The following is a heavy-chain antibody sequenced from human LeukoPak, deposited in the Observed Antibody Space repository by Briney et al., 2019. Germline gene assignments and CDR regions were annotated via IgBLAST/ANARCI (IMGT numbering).Heavy chain of an antibody. CDR1: GYTFSGSY. D-gene: IGHD2-8*01. Sequence: GASVKVSCKASGYTFSGSYIHWVRQAPGQGLEWLGRINPNSGDTNYAQNLHGRVTMTRDTSITTAYMELNSLTSDDTAVYFCARSAEHCNNGVCFTDYYMDVWGKGTTVTVS. CDR2: INPNSGDT. V-gene: IGHV1-2*06. CDR3: ARSAEHCNNGVCFTDYYMDV. J-gene: IGHJ6*03.